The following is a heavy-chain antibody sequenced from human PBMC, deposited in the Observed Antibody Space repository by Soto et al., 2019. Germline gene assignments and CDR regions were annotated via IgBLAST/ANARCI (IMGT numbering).Heavy chain of an antibody. Sequence: QVQLVQSGAEVKKPGASVKVSCKASGYTFTSYAMHWVRQAPGQRLEWMGWINAGNGNTKYSQKFQGRVTITRDTSASTAYMELSSLRSEDTAVYYCARDFQKLKLRFLEWLNWFDPWGQGTLVTVSS. CDR1: GYTFTSYA. J-gene: IGHJ5*02. CDR2: INAGNGNT. D-gene: IGHD3-3*01. CDR3: ARDFQKLKLRFLEWLNWFDP. V-gene: IGHV1-3*01.